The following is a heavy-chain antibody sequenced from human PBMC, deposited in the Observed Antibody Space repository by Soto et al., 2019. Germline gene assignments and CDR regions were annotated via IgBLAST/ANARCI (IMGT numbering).Heavy chain of an antibody. CDR1: GGSFSGYY. CDR3: ARGPKRLNWNYIWGAFDI. V-gene: IGHV4-34*01. Sequence: QVQLQQWGAGLLKPSETLSLTCAVYGGSFSGYYWSWIRQPPGKGLEWIGEINHSGSTNYNPSLKSRVTIPVDTSKDQFSLKLSSVTAADTAVYYCARGPKRLNWNYIWGAFDIWGQGTMVTVSS. CDR2: INHSGST. J-gene: IGHJ3*02. D-gene: IGHD1-7*01.